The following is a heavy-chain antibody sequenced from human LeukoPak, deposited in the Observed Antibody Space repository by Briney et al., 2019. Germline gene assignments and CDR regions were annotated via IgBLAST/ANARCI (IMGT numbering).Heavy chain of an antibody. J-gene: IGHJ5*02. CDR3: ARGITIFGVVSLSWFDP. CDR1: GYTFTGYY. V-gene: IGHV1-2*02. CDR2: INPNSGGT. Sequence: GASVKVSCKASGYTFTGYYIHWVRQAPGQGLEWMGWINPNSGGTNYAQKFQGRVTMTRDTSISTAYMELSRLRSDDTAVYYCARGITIFGVVSLSWFDPWGQGTLVTVSS. D-gene: IGHD3-3*01.